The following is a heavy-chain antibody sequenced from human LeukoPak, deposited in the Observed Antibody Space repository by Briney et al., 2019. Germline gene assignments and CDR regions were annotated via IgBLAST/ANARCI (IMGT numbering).Heavy chain of an antibody. J-gene: IGHJ4*02. CDR3: ASQGSGYDSPIDH. V-gene: IGHV3-11*04. CDR1: GFTFSDYY. CDR2: ISSSGSTI. Sequence: PGGSLRLSCAASGFTFSDYYMSWIRQAPGKGLEWVSYISSSGSTIYYADSVKGRFTISRDNARNSLYLQMNSLRAEDTAVYYCASQGSGYDSPIDHWGQGTLVTVSS. D-gene: IGHD5-12*01.